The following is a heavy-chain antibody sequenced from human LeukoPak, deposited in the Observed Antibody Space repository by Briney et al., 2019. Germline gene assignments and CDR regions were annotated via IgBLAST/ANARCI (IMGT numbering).Heavy chain of an antibody. CDR2: INPNSGGT. Sequence: GASVKVSCKASGYTFTGYYMHWVRQAPGQGLEWMGWINPNSGGTNYAQKFQGRVTMTRDTSISTAYMELGRLRSDDTAVYYRARDPYYYDSSGYFPLDYWGQGTLVTVSS. J-gene: IGHJ4*02. CDR3: ARDPYYYDSSGYFPLDY. D-gene: IGHD3-22*01. CDR1: GYTFTGYY. V-gene: IGHV1-2*02.